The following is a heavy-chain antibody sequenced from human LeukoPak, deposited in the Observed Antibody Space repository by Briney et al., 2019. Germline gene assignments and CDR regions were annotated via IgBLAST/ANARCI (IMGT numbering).Heavy chain of an antibody. CDR1: GGTFSSYA. Sequence: SVKVSCKASGGTFSSYAISWVRQAPGQGLEWMGGIIPIFGTANYAQKFQGRVTMTRDTSTSTVYMELNNLRSEDTAVYYCARDRAPLTTTAVGFDPWGQGSPVTASS. V-gene: IGHV1-69*05. J-gene: IGHJ5*02. CDR3: ARDRAPLTTTAVGFDP. CDR2: IIPIFGTA. D-gene: IGHD4/OR15-4a*01.